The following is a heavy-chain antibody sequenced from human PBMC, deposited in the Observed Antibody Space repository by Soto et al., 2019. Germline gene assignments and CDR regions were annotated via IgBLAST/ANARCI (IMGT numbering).Heavy chain of an antibody. Sequence: QVQLVEAGGGVVQPGRSLRLSCAASGFTFSSYAMHWVRQAPGKGLEWVAVISYDGSNKYYADSVKGRFTISIDNSKNTLYLQMNSLRAEDTAVYYCARVPSSSGRAHFDYWGQGNLVTVSS. V-gene: IGHV3-30-3*01. J-gene: IGHJ4*02. CDR2: ISYDGSNK. CDR1: GFTFSSYA. D-gene: IGHD2-15*01. CDR3: ARVPSSSGRAHFDY.